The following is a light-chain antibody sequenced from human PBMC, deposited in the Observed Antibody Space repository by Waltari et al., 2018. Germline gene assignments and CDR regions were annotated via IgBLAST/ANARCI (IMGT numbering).Light chain of an antibody. V-gene: IGLV1-47*01. CDR2: KDS. CDR1: HSNIGSNY. Sequence: QSVLTQPPSASGTPGQRVTISCSGSHSNIGSNYVYWYQQLPGTSPKLLIYKDSQRPSGVPDRFSGSKAGTSASRASSGLRSEDEADYYCAAWDDSLSGPIFATGTKVTV. J-gene: IGLJ1*01. CDR3: AAWDDSLSGPI.